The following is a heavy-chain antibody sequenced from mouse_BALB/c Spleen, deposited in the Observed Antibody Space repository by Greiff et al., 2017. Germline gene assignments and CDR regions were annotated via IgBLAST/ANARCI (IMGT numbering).Heavy chain of an antibody. J-gene: IGHJ2*01. CDR3: SGSSYDYFDY. V-gene: IGHV14-3*02. CDR2: IDPANGNT. D-gene: IGHD1-1*01. Sequence: VQLQQSGAELVKPGASVKLSCTASGFNIKDTYMHWVKQRPEQGLEWIGRIDPANGNTKYDPKFQGKATITADTSSNTAYLQLSSLTSEDTAVYYCSGSSYDYFDYWGQGTTLTVSS. CDR1: GFNIKDTY.